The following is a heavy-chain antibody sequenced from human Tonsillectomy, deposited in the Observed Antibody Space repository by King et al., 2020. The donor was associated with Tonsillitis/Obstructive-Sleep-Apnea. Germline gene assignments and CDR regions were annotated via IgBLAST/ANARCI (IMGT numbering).Heavy chain of an antibody. J-gene: IGHJ4*02. CDR1: GYTFTNYG. CDR2: ISAHSGHT. D-gene: IGHD3-22*01. Sequence: VQLVESGAEVKKPGASVKVSCKASGYTFTNYGISWVRQAPGQGLEWMAWISAHSGHTNYAQKLQGRVTMTTDTSTSTAYMELRSLRSDDTAVYYCARDSMSHYYDSSGYYTFNYWGQGTLVTVSA. CDR3: ARDSMSHYYDSSGYYTFNY. V-gene: IGHV1-18*01.